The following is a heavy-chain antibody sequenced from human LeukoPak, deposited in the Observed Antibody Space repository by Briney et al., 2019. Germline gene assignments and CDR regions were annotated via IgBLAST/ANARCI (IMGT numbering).Heavy chain of an antibody. V-gene: IGHV3-53*01. D-gene: IGHD6-13*01. CDR2: IFSGGST. J-gene: IGHJ6*03. Sequence: GGSLRLSCAASGFTVSSNYMCWVRQAPAKGLEWVSVIFSGGSTYYADSVKGRFTISRDNSKNTLYLQMNSLRAEDTAVYYCARQTQYSSSWYYYYYMDVWGKGTTVTISS. CDR1: GFTVSSNY. CDR3: ARQTQYSSSWYYYYYMDV.